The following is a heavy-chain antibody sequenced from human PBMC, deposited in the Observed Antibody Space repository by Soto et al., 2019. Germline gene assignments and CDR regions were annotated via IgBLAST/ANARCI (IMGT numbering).Heavy chain of an antibody. CDR3: ARGMMLAVADKLHFDY. CDR2: IIPILGIA. CDR1: GGTFSSYT. J-gene: IGHJ4*02. D-gene: IGHD6-19*01. V-gene: IGHV1-69*02. Sequence: ASVKVSCKASGGTFSSYTISWVRQAPGQGLEWMGRIIPILGIANYAQKFQGRVTITADKSTSTAYMELSSLRSEDTAVYYCARGMMLAVADKLHFDYWGQGTLVTVSS.